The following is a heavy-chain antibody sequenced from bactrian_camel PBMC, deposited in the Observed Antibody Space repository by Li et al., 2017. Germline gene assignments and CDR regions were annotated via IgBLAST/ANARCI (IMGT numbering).Heavy chain of an antibody. CDR1: QYQYSRHF. CDR2: INSGGGMT. V-gene: IGHV3S40*01. Sequence: VQLVESGGGSVQPGGSLRLSCAASQYQYSRHFMGWVRQASGKGLEWVSGINSGGGMTYYADSVKGRFTISRDNAKNTLYLQLNVLKTEDTAVYYCATRYYNEYALGYWGQGTQVTVS. CDR3: ATRYYNEYALGY. J-gene: IGHJ4*01. D-gene: IGHD4*01.